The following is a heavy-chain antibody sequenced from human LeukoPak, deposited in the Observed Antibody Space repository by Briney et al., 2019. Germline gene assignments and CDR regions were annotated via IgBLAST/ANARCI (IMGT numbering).Heavy chain of an antibody. CDR3: ARDGSGSDFSLDY. V-gene: IGHV3-7*04. CDR2: IRPDGSDI. J-gene: IGHJ4*02. D-gene: IGHD3-10*01. Sequence: GGSLRRSCVASGFDLRHFYMSWVRQAPGKGLEWVADIRPDGSDIYKVDSVRGRFTISRDNTKNSLFLQMNSLKDEDTAVYYCARDGSGSDFSLDYWGPGTPVTVSS. CDR1: GFDLRHFY.